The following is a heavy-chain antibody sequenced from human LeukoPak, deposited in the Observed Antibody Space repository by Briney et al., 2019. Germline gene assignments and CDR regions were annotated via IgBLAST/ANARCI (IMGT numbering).Heavy chain of an antibody. CDR1: GYSFTDYY. D-gene: IGHD5-24*01. V-gene: IGHV1-2*02. CDR3: ARGQYNYGRDWFDP. CDR2: INPDSGVT. Sequence: ASVEVSCKASGYSFTDYYVHWVRQAPGQGLEWMGWINPDSGVTKYAQKFQGRVTMTRDTSFSTAYMELSRLRSDDTAVYYCARGQYNYGRDWFDPWGQGTLVTVSS. J-gene: IGHJ5*02.